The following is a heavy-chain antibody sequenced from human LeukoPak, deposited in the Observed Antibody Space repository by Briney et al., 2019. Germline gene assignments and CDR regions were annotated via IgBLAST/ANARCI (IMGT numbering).Heavy chain of an antibody. CDR3: AKDRGLGVIAAALDY. V-gene: IGHV3-53*01. CDR1: GFTVSSNY. D-gene: IGHD6-13*01. CDR2: IYSGGST. J-gene: IGHJ4*02. Sequence: PGGSLRLSCAASGFTVSSNYMSWVRQAPGKGLEWVSVIYSGGSTYYADSVKGRFTISRDNSKNTLYLQMNSLRAEDTAVYYCAKDRGLGVIAAALDYWGQGTLVTVSS.